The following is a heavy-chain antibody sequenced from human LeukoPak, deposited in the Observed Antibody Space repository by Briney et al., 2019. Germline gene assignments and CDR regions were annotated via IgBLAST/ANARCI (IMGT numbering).Heavy chain of an antibody. CDR1: GGSISNSNYY. J-gene: IGHJ4*02. CDR3: ARYYGSGRDGDY. CDR2: IFYDGSS. V-gene: IGHV4-39*01. D-gene: IGHD3-10*01. Sequence: SETLSLTCIVSGGSISNSNYYWGWIRQPPGRGLVWIGSIFYDGSSDYNPSLKSRVTISVDTSKNKFSLKVNSVTAADTAVYFCARYYGSGRDGDYWGKGTLVTVSS.